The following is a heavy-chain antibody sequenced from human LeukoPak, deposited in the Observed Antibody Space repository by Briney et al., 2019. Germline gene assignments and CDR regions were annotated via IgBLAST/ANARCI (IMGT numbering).Heavy chain of an antibody. CDR3: AKDKEGGWYTKASGDAFDI. CDR1: GFTFSNYW. Sequence: GGSLRLSCVASGFTFSNYWMHWVRQAPGKGLEWVANMKHDGSEIYYVNSVKGRFTISRDNSKNTLYLQMNSLRAEDTAVYYCAKDKEGGWYTKASGDAFDIWGQGTMVTVSS. V-gene: IGHV3-7*03. J-gene: IGHJ3*02. D-gene: IGHD6-19*01. CDR2: MKHDGSEI.